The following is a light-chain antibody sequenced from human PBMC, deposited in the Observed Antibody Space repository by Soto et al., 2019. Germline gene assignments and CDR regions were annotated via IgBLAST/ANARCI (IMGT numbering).Light chain of an antibody. Sequence: EIVMTQSPATLSVSPGERATLSCRASQSVSSNLAWYQQKPGQAPRLLIYDTSTRATDIPARFSGSGSGTEFTLTISSLQSEDFAVYYCQQYNNWPRTFGQGTKLEIK. CDR3: QQYNNWPRT. CDR2: DTS. J-gene: IGKJ2*01. CDR1: QSVSSN. V-gene: IGKV3-15*01.